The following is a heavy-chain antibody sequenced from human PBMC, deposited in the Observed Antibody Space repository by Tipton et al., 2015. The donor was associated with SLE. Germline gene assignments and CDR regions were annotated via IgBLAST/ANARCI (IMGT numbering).Heavy chain of an antibody. CDR2: IRSKDYGGTP. CDR3: TRMTCSGGTCPDDY. V-gene: IGHV3-49*04. J-gene: IGHJ4*02. Sequence: SLRLSCTASGFTFGDYAMSWVRQAPGKGLEWVGFIRSKDYGGTPEYAASVKGRFTISRDDSKGIAYLQMNGLKTEDTAMYYCTRMTCSGGTCPDDYWGQGTLVTVSS. CDR1: GFTFGDYA. D-gene: IGHD2-15*01.